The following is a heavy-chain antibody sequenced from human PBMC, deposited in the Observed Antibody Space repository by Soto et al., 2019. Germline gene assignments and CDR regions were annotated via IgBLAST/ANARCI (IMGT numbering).Heavy chain of an antibody. CDR2: IFTRDSET. J-gene: IGHJ5*02. CDR1: GHLFNNHW. Sequence: GESLKISCKGPGHLFNNHWIGWVRQTPGKGLEWMGLIFTRDSETKTSPSFQGHVSFPVDNSINTVYLQWTSLKTTDTGIYFCARGYFDSGHGYDLWGQGTLVTVS. D-gene: IGHD3-10*01. CDR3: ARGYFDSGHGYDL. V-gene: IGHV5-51*01.